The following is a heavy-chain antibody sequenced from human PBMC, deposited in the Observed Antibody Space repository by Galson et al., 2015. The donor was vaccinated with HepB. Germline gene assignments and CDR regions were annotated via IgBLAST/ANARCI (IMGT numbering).Heavy chain of an antibody. V-gene: IGHV3-23*01. Sequence: SLRLSCAASGFTFSSYAMSWVRQAPGKGLEWVSAISGSGGSTYYADSVKGRFTISRDNSKNTLYLQMNSLRAEDTAVYYCAKPLSALVVAVSATFDYWGQGTLVTVSS. CDR1: GFTFSSYA. CDR2: ISGSGGST. CDR3: AKPLSALVVAVSATFDY. D-gene: IGHD2-15*01. J-gene: IGHJ4*02.